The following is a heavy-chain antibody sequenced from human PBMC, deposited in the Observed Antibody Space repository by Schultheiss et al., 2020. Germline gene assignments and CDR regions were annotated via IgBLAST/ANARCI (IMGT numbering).Heavy chain of an antibody. CDR3: ARLGVDGYKIGSLYDY. CDR2: IYPGDSDT. Sequence: GGSLRVSCKGSGYSFTDYWIAWVRQMPGKGLEWMGIIYPGDSDTRYSPSFQGHVTISADKSISTAYLQWSSLKASDTAMYYCARLGVDGYKIGSLYDYWGQGTLVTVSS. V-gene: IGHV5-51*01. CDR1: GYSFTDYW. J-gene: IGHJ4*02. D-gene: IGHD5-24*01.